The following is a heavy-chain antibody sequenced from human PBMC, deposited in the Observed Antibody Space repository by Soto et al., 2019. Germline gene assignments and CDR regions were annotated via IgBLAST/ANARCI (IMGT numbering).Heavy chain of an antibody. CDR3: ARSMPAGFTHYLDP. D-gene: IGHD1-26*01. J-gene: IGHJ5*02. Sequence: PSETLSRTCFVSVGSYTSHHWSWIRPFPGQRLQWLAYTSYTGNTNYNPSLQSRVTISLDTSKNKLSLKLTSMTAADTAVYYCARSMPAGFTHYLDPQRQGSPVTVSS. CDR2: TSYTGNT. V-gene: IGHV4-59*11. CDR1: VGSYTSHH.